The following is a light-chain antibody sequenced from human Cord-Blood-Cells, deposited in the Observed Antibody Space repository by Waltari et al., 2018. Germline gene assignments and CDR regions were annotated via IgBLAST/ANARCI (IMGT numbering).Light chain of an antibody. V-gene: IGLV2-14*03. Sequence: QSALTQPASVSGSPGQSITISCTGTSSHVGGDNYVSWYQQHPGKAPKLMIYDVSNRPSGVSNRFSGSKSGNTASLTISGLQAEDEADYYCSSYTSSSTVFGTGTKVTVL. CDR1: SSHVGGDNY. CDR2: DVS. CDR3: SSYTSSSTV. J-gene: IGLJ1*01.